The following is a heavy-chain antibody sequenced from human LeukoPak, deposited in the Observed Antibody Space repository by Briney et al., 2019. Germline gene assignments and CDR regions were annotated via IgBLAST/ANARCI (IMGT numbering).Heavy chain of an antibody. Sequence: ASVKVSCKASGYTFINYYIHWVRQAPGQGLEWMGIINPSDGSTGYAQKFQGRVTMARDTSTSTVYMEMSSLRSEDTAVYYCARPLAPVMLNAFDVWGQGTMVTVSS. CDR2: INPSDGST. V-gene: IGHV1-46*01. D-gene: IGHD2-8*01. CDR3: ARPLAPVMLNAFDV. CDR1: GYTFINYY. J-gene: IGHJ3*01.